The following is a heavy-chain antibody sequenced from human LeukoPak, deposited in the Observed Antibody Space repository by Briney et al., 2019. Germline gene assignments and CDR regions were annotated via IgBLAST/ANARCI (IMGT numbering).Heavy chain of an antibody. D-gene: IGHD5-18*01. V-gene: IGHV3-23*01. CDR1: GFTFSSYA. Sequence: PTGGSLRLSCAASGFTFSSYAMSWVRQAPGQGLEYVSSISGGATSTYYADSVKGRFTISRDNSKSTVHLQMNSLRAEDTAVYYCARDKRGYSYGYCFDYWGQGTLVTVSS. CDR3: ARDKRGYSYGYCFDY. J-gene: IGHJ4*02. CDR2: ISGGATST.